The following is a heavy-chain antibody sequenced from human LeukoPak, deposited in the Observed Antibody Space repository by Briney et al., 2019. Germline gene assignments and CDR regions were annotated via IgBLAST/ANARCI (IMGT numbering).Heavy chain of an antibody. D-gene: IGHD2-15*01. Sequence: GGSLRLSCAGSGFTLGSYSMNWVRQAPGKGLEWVSSISGTGNYIYYADSVKGRFTISRDNAKNSLYLQMNSLRAEDTGVYYCARDRSGGPDAFDIWGQGTMVTVSS. V-gene: IGHV3-21*01. CDR2: ISGTGNYI. CDR1: GFTLGSYS. CDR3: ARDRSGGPDAFDI. J-gene: IGHJ3*02.